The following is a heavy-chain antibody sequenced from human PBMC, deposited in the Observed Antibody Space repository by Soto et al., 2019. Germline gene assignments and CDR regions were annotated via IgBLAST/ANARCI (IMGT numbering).Heavy chain of an antibody. V-gene: IGHV4-30-2*05. Sequence: SETLSLTCAVSGGSISSGGYSWSWIRQPPGKGLEWIGYIYHSGSTYYNPSLKSRVTISVDTSKNQFSLKLSSVTAADTAVYYCAREDGTLRYWGQGTLVTVSS. J-gene: IGHJ4*02. CDR1: GGSISSGGYS. CDR2: IYHSGST. CDR3: AREDGTLRY. D-gene: IGHD1-1*01.